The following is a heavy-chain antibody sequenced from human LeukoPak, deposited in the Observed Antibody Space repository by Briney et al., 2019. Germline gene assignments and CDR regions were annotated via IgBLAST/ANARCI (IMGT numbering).Heavy chain of an antibody. CDR1: GFTFSSYA. J-gene: IGHJ4*02. V-gene: IGHV3-30-3*01. D-gene: IGHD1-1*01. Sequence: GGSLRLSCAASGFTFSSYAMHWVRQAPGKGLEWVAVISYDGSNKYYADSVKGRFTISRDNSKNTLYLQMNSLRAEDTAVYYCARVRTGHYFDYWGQGTLVTVSS. CDR2: ISYDGSNK. CDR3: ARVRTGHYFDY.